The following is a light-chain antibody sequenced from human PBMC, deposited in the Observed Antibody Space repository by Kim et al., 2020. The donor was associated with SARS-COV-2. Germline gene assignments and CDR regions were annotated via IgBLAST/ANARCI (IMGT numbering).Light chain of an antibody. CDR2: SNN. J-gene: IGLJ2*01. Sequence: GQRVTISCSGSSSNIGSNTVKWYQQLPGTAPELLIYSNNQRPSGVPDRFSGSKSGTSASLAISGLQSEDEADYYCAAWDDSPNGVVFGGGTQLTVL. CDR3: AAWDDSPNGVV. V-gene: IGLV1-44*01. CDR1: SSNIGSNT.